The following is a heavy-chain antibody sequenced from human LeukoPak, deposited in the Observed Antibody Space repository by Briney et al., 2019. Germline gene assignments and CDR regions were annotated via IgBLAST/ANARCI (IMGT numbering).Heavy chain of an antibody. CDR3: ARLRVGAGAFDI. D-gene: IGHD1-26*01. J-gene: IGHJ3*02. CDR2: INPNSGGT. CDR1: GYSFTGYY. V-gene: IGHV1-2*02. Sequence: ASVKVSCKASGYSFTGYYMHWVRQAPGQGLEWMGWINPNSGGTKYAQKFQGRVTMTRDMSIGTAYMELRSLRSDDTAVYYCARLRVGAGAFDIWGQGTMVTVSS.